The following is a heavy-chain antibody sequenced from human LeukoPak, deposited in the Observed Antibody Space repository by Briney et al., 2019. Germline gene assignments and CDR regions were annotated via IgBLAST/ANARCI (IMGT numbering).Heavy chain of an antibody. Sequence: ASVKVSCKVSGYTFTDYYMHWVQQAPGKGLEWMGLVDPEDGETIYAEKFQGRVTITADTSTDTAYMELSNLRSEDTAVYYCATSRKHCSSTSCYVVDYWGQGTLVTVSS. V-gene: IGHV1-69-2*01. CDR1: GYTFTDYY. J-gene: IGHJ4*02. D-gene: IGHD2-2*01. CDR2: VDPEDGET. CDR3: ATSRKHCSSTSCYVVDY.